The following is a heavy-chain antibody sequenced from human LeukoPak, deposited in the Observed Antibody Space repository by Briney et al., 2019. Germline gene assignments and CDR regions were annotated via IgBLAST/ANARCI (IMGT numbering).Heavy chain of an antibody. CDR3: ARAGVRGVQDEDAFDI. CDR2: ICAYNGNT. J-gene: IGHJ3*02. CDR1: GYTFTSYG. Sequence: GASVKVSCKASGYTFTSYGISWVRQAPGQGLEWRGWICAYNGNTNYAQKLQGRVTMTTDTSTSTAYMELRSLRSDDTAVYYCARAGVRGVQDEDAFDIWGQGTMVTVSS. V-gene: IGHV1-18*01. D-gene: IGHD3-10*01.